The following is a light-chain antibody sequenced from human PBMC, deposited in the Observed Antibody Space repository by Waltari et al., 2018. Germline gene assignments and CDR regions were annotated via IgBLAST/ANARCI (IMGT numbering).Light chain of an antibody. CDR3: QQYYSRPQT. CDR2: GAS. V-gene: IGKV4-1*01. Sequence: DIVMTQSPDSLAVSLGERATINCKSSQSVLYTSNNKNCLAWYQQKPGQPPTLLISGASTRESGVPDRFSGSGSGTDFTLTISSLQAEDVAIYYCQQYYSRPQTFGQGTKVEIK. J-gene: IGKJ1*01. CDR1: QSVLYTSNNKNC.